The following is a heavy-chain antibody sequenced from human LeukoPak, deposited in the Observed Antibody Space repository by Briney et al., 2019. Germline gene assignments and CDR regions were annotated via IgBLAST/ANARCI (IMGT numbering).Heavy chain of an antibody. CDR1: GGSISSYY. V-gene: IGHV4-4*07. Sequence: PSETLSLTCTVSGGSISSYYWSWIRQPAGKGLEWIGRIYTSGSTNNNPSLKSRVTMSVDTSKNQFSLKLSSVTAADTAVYYCARDIANLSRREYYFDYWGQGTLVTVSS. D-gene: IGHD2-15*01. J-gene: IGHJ4*02. CDR2: IYTSGST. CDR3: ARDIANLSRREYYFDY.